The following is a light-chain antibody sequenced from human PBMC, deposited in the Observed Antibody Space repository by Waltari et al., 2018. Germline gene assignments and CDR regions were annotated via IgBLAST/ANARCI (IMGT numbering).Light chain of an antibody. CDR3: QQYNSYSPWT. V-gene: IGKV1-5*03. J-gene: IGKJ1*01. CDR2: KAS. Sequence: DMQMTQSPSTLSASVGDRVTITCRASQSINNWLAWYQQKPGKAPKLLIYKASTLESGVPSRFSVIGSGTEFTLTISSLQPDDFATYYCQQYNSYSPWTFGQGTKVEIK. CDR1: QSINNW.